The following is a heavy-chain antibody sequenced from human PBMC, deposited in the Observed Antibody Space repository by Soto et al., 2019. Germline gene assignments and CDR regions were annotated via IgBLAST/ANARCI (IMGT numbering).Heavy chain of an antibody. CDR2: IVVGSGNT. J-gene: IGHJ5*02. D-gene: IGHD2-2*01. CDR1: GFTFTSSA. CDR3: ARVGCSSTSCLNWFDP. V-gene: IGHV1-58*01. Sequence: GASVKVSCKASGFTFTSSAVQWVRQARGQRLEWIGWIVVGSGNTNYAQKFQGRVTITADKSTSTAYMELSSLRSEDTAVYYCARVGCSSTSCLNWFDPWGQGTLVTVSS.